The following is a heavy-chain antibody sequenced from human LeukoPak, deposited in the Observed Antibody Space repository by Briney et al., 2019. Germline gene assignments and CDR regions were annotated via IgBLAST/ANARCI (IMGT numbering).Heavy chain of an antibody. D-gene: IGHD3-22*01. CDR3: ARDQFVPYYYDSSGYYIYFDY. CDR2: INPNSGGT. V-gene: IGHV1-2*02. Sequence: ASLKSSRKASGYTFTGYYMHWVRQAPGQRREWMGWINPNSGGTNYAQKFLSRVTMTRDTSISTAYMELSRLRSDDTAVYHCARDQFVPYYYDSSGYYIYFDYWGQGTLVTVSS. J-gene: IGHJ4*02. CDR1: GYTFTGYY.